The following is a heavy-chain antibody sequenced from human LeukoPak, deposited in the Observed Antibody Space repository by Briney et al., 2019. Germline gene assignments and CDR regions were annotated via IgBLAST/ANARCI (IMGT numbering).Heavy chain of an antibody. J-gene: IGHJ6*02. Sequence: GESLKISCKGSGYNFTGHWISWVRQMPGKGLEWMGIIYPGDSDTRYSPSFQGQVTISADKSISTAYLQWSSLKASDTAMYYCARLSYSYGSIYYGMDVWGQGTTVTVSS. V-gene: IGHV5-51*01. CDR2: IYPGDSDT. D-gene: IGHD5-18*01. CDR1: GYNFTGHW. CDR3: ARLSYSYGSIYYGMDV.